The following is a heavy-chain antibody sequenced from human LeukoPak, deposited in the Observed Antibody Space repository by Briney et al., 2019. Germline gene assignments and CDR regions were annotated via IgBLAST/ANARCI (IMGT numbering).Heavy chain of an antibody. CDR2: ISYDGSNK. V-gene: IGHV3-30*19. CDR1: GFTFSSYG. D-gene: IGHD3-10*01. Sequence: GGSLRLSCAASGFTFSSYGMHWVRQAPGKGLEWVAVISYDGSNKYYADSVKGRFTISRDNSKNTLYLQMNSLRAEDTAVYYCARSPRPNPRGQANYWGQGTLVTVSS. CDR3: ARSPRPNPRGQANY. J-gene: IGHJ4*02.